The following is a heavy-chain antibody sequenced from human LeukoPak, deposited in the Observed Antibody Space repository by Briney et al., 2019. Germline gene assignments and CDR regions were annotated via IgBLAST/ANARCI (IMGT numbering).Heavy chain of an antibody. Sequence: PGGSLRLSCAASGFTFDDYAMHWVRQAPGKGLEWVSGISWNSGSIGYADSVKGRFTISRDNAKNSLYPQMNSLRAEDTALYYCAKDLYGDYEEDAFDIWGQGTMVTVSS. CDR2: ISWNSGSI. J-gene: IGHJ3*02. V-gene: IGHV3-9*01. CDR1: GFTFDDYA. D-gene: IGHD4-17*01. CDR3: AKDLYGDYEEDAFDI.